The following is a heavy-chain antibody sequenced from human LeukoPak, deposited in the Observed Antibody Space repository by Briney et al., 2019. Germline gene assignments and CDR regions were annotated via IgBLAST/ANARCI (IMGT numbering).Heavy chain of an antibody. V-gene: IGHV1-18*01. J-gene: IGHJ6*04. Sequence: GASVKVSCKASGYTFVDYGIGWVRQAPGQGLEWVGWISGHNDDTKYAQKFQDRVTLSTDTSTTTAYMELRSLRSDDTAVYYCAKDGGPAMVTNWDYCGMDVWGKGTTVIVSS. D-gene: IGHD5-18*01. CDR1: GYTFVDYG. CDR3: AKDGGPAMVTNWDYCGMDV. CDR2: ISGHNDDT.